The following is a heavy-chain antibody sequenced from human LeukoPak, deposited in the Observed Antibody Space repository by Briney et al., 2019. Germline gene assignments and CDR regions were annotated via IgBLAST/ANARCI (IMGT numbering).Heavy chain of an antibody. CDR1: GGSFSGYY. Sequence: PSETLSLTCAVYGGSFSGYYWSWIRQPPGKGLEWIGEINHSGSTNYNPSLKSRVTISVDTSKNQFSLKLSSVTAADTAVYYCARFCPTTMVRGVIGDAFDIWGQGTMVTVSS. CDR3: ARFCPTTMVRGVIGDAFDI. CDR2: INHSGST. D-gene: IGHD3-10*01. V-gene: IGHV4-34*01. J-gene: IGHJ3*02.